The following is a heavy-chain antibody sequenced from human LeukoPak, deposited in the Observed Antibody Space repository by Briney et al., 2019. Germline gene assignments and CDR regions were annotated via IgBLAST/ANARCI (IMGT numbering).Heavy chain of an antibody. V-gene: IGHV4-34*01. J-gene: IGHJ4*02. CDR2: INHSGST. CDR1: GGSFSGYY. CDR3: ARDPHDY. Sequence: PSETLSLTCAVYGGSFSGYYWSWIRQPPGKGLEWIGEINHSGSTNYNPSLKSRVTISVDTSKNQFSLKLSSVTAADTAVYYCARDPHDYWGQGTLVTVSS.